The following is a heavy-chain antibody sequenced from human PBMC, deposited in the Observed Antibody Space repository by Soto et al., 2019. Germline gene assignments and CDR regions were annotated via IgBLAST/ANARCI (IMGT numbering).Heavy chain of an antibody. V-gene: IGHV3-33*01. CDR2: IWYDGSNK. Sequence: SLRLSCAASGFTFSSYGMHWVRQAPGKGLEWVAVIWYDGSNKYYADSVKGRFTISRDNSKNTLYLQMNSLRAEDTAVYYCAREVGSGWFDYWGQGTLVTVSS. CDR3: AREVGSGWFDY. D-gene: IGHD6-19*01. J-gene: IGHJ4*02. CDR1: GFTFSSYG.